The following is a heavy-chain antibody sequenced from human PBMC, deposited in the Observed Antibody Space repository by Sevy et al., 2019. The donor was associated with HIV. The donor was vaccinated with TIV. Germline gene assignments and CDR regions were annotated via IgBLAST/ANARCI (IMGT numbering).Heavy chain of an antibody. CDR2: ITSSGGRT. CDR1: EFTFSNYA. CDR3: ATYYYDSSGYYSAGWFDP. J-gene: IGHJ5*02. D-gene: IGHD3-22*01. V-gene: IGHV3-23*01. Sequence: GGSLRLSCVASEFTFSNYAMSWVRQAPGKGLEWVSTITSSGGRTYYADSVRGRFTISRDNSKHTLYLQMNSLRAEDTAVYYCATYYYDSSGYYSAGWFDPWGQGTLVTVSS.